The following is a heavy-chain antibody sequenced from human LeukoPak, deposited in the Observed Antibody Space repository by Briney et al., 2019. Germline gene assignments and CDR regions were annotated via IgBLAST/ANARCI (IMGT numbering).Heavy chain of an antibody. CDR3: ARVGQRYDFWSGPTFDY. Sequence: SETLSLTCAVYGGSFSGYYWGWIRQPPGKGLEWMGEFNHSGSTNYNPSLKSRVTISVDTSKNQFSLKLSSVTAADTAVYYCARVGQRYDFWSGPTFDYWGQGTLVTVSS. CDR1: GGSFSGYY. V-gene: IGHV4-34*01. J-gene: IGHJ4*02. D-gene: IGHD3-3*01. CDR2: FNHSGST.